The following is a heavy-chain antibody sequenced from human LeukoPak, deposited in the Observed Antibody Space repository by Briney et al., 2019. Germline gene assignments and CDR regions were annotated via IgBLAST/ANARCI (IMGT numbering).Heavy chain of an antibody. CDR1: GFTFSSYA. CDR2: ISGSGGST. V-gene: IGHV3-23*01. D-gene: IGHD6-19*01. Sequence: PGGSLRLSCAASGFTFSSYAMSWVRQAPGKGLGWVSAISGSGGSTYYADSVKGRFTISRDNSKNTLYLQMNSLRAEDTAVYYCAKDRAVAGQFDYWGQGTLVTVSS. J-gene: IGHJ4*02. CDR3: AKDRAVAGQFDY.